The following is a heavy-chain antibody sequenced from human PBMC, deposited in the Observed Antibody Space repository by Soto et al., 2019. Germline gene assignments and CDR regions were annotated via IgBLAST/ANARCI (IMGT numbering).Heavy chain of an antibody. Sequence: EVQLVESGGGSAQPGGSVRLSCAASGFTFTDAWMNWVRQVPGEGLEWVGHVKSQIDGGTTDSAAALDGRVTISRDDSKNMVYLQLNRLRTDDTAVYYCATGSARFDFWGQGTLVTVSS. CDR2: VKSQIDGGTT. D-gene: IGHD6-6*01. CDR3: ATGSARFDF. J-gene: IGHJ5*01. V-gene: IGHV3-15*01. CDR1: GFTFTDAW.